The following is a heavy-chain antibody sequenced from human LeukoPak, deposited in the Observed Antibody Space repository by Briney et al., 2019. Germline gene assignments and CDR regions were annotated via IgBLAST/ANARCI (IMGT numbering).Heavy chain of an antibody. CDR2: IYSGGST. J-gene: IGHJ4*02. Sequence: GGSLRLSCAASGFTVSSNYMSWVRQAPGKGLEWVSVIYSGGSTYYADSVKGRFTISRDNSKNTLYLQMNSLRAEDTAVYYCARDGEYSGYALDYWGQGTLVTVSS. CDR1: GFTVSSNY. CDR3: ARDGEYSGYALDY. D-gene: IGHD5-12*01. V-gene: IGHV3-53*01.